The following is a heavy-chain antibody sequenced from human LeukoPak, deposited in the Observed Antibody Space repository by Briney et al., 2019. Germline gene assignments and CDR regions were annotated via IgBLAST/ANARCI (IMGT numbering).Heavy chain of an antibody. J-gene: IGHJ4*02. D-gene: IGHD6-19*01. Sequence: PETLSLTCTVTGGSISSYYWSWFRQPPGKGLESIGYIYSSGSTNYNPSLKIRATISVATSKNQFSLKLSSVTAADTAVYYCARGVAVAGRFDYWGQGTLVTVSS. CDR1: GGSISSYY. CDR2: IYSSGST. CDR3: ARGVAVAGRFDY. V-gene: IGHV4-59*01.